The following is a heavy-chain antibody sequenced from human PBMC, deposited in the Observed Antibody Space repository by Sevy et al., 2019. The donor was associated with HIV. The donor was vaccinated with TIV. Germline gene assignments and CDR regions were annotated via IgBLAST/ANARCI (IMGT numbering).Heavy chain of an antibody. V-gene: IGHV4-59*08. CDR2: IHYSGKT. Sequence: SETLSLTCAVSGGSISGHYWSWIRQPPGKGLEFIGWIHYSGKTNYNPSVSSRVSMSVDTSRNQFSLKLFSLTAADTAVYYCARHGSQGDDPSDLWGRGTLVTVSS. CDR1: GGSISGHY. D-gene: IGHD2-21*02. CDR3: ARHGSQGDDPSDL. J-gene: IGHJ4*02.